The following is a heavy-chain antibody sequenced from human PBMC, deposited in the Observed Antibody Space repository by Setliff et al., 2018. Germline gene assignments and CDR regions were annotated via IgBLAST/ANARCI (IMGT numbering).Heavy chain of an antibody. D-gene: IGHD3-3*01. V-gene: IGHV1-18*01. CDR2: INRGSGDT. J-gene: IGHJ6*03. CDR1: GYTFTSYG. CDR3: ARDDDDFYSGYPYMDV. Sequence: EASVKVSCKASGYTFTSYGISWVRQAPGQGLEWMGWINRGSGDTKYSRKFQGRVTITRDTSASTAYMELSRLTYEDTAVYYCARDDDDFYSGYPYMDVWGKGTTVTVSS.